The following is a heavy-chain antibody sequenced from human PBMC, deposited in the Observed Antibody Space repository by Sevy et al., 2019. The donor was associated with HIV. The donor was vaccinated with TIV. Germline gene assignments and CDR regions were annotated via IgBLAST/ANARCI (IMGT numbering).Heavy chain of an antibody. CDR1: GFTVSSNY. CDR3: AREQTTVTTGYYYGMDV. V-gene: IGHV3-53*01. D-gene: IGHD4-17*01. J-gene: IGHJ6*02. Sequence: GGSLRLSCAASGFTVSSNYMSWVRQAPGKGLEWVSVIYSGGSTYYADSVKGRSTISRDNSKNTLYLQMNSLRAEDTAVYYCAREQTTVTTGYYYGMDVWGQGTTVTVSS. CDR2: IYSGGST.